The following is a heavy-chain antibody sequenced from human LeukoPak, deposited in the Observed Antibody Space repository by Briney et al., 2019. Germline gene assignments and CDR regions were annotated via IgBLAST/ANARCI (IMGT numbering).Heavy chain of an antibody. V-gene: IGHV4-59*08. D-gene: IGHD2-15*01. J-gene: IGHJ3*01. CDR1: GGSINNYY. CDR2: IYYSGNT. CDR3: VRHIADSSHDAFDS. Sequence: PSETLSLTCTVSGGSINNYYWSWIRQPPGKGLEWIAYIYYSGNTNYNPSLKSRVTISVDTSKNQFSLKVSSETAADTALYYCVRHIADSSHDAFDSWGQGSTVTVSP.